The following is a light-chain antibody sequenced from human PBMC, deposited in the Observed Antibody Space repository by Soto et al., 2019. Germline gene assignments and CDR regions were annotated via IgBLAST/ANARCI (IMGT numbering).Light chain of an antibody. V-gene: IGKV3-20*01. CDR3: QQYATSPST. CDR1: QSVGRNY. Sequence: EILFTQSPGTLSLPPGERTTRSCRVSQSVGRNYLVGLQQKSGEAPRLVIYGASWRAAGIADWRSGGGGGSVFILIISRLVQDDFAVYYCQQYATSPSTFGQGTRLEIK. J-gene: IGKJ5*01. CDR2: GAS.